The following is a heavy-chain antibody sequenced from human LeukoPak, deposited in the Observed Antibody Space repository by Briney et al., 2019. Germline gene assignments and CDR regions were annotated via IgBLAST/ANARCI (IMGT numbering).Heavy chain of an antibody. CDR1: GGSISSGGYS. CDR2: IYYSGST. D-gene: IGHD3-10*01. CDR3: ARVDDGSGSYYIDY. V-gene: IGHV4-30-4*07. Sequence: PSETLSLTCAVSGGSISSGGYSWSWIRQPPGKGLEWIGYIYYSGSTYYNPSLESRVTISVDTSKNQFSLKLSSVTAADTAVYYCARVDDGSGSYYIDYWGQGTLVTVSS. J-gene: IGHJ4*02.